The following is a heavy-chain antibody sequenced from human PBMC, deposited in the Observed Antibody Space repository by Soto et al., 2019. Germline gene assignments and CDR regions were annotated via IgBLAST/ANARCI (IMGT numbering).Heavy chain of an antibody. J-gene: IGHJ5*02. CDR3: ARMYSSGSGWFHP. CDR2: FYSSGSI. CDR1: GYFIGAGGYY. Sequence: QIELQESGPGLVKPSQTLSLTCFVSGYFIGAGGYYWSWIRHHPGKGLEWIGSFYSSGSIIYNPSLRSRVSITGDMSTNQFSMSLTSMTAADTARYYCARMYSSGSGWFHPWGQGTLVTVSS. V-gene: IGHV4-31*03. D-gene: IGHD6-19*01.